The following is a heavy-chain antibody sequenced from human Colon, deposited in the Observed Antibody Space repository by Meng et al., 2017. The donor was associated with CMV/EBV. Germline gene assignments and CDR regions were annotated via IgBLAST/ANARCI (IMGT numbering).Heavy chain of an antibody. D-gene: IGHD1-7*01. J-gene: IGHJ4*02. CDR1: GYTVSSYG. V-gene: IGHV1-18*01. CDR2: ISTSIGN. Sequence: ASAKVSCKASGYTVSSYGISWVRQAPGQGLEWMGCISTSIGNQYAQKFQGRVIMTTDSPTNTAYLEVMSLTFEDTAVYYCVRGAWNSRGCFDHWGQGALVTVSS. CDR3: VRGAWNSRGCFDH.